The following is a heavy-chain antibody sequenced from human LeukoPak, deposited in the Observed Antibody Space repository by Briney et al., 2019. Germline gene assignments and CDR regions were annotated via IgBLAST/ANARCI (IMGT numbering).Heavy chain of an antibody. CDR3: ARAEWEQLRWGIDY. CDR2: ISSNGGST. CDR1: GFTFSSYE. J-gene: IGHJ4*02. Sequence: PGGSLRLSCAASGFTFSSYEMNWVRQAPGKGLEYVSGISSNGGSTFYASSVKGRFTISRDNSKNTLYLQMGSLRAEDMAVYYCARAEWEQLRWGIDYWGQGSLVTVSS. V-gene: IGHV3-64*01. D-gene: IGHD1-26*01.